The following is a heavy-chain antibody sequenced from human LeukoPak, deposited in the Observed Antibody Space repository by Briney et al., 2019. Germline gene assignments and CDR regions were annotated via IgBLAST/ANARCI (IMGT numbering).Heavy chain of an antibody. Sequence: GRSLRLSCAASGFTFSSYGMHWVRQAPGKGLEWVAVISYDGSNKYYADSVKGRFTISRDNSKNTLYLQMNSLRAEDTAVYYCAKDFSVGAFDYWGQGTLVTVSS. D-gene: IGHD1-26*01. V-gene: IGHV3-30*18. CDR1: GFTFSSYG. CDR3: AKDFSVGAFDY. J-gene: IGHJ4*02. CDR2: ISYDGSNK.